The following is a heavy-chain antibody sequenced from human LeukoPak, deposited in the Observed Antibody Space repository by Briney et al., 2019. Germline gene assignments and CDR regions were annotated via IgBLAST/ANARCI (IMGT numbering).Heavy chain of an antibody. CDR1: GGSFSGYY. CDR3: ARGIRMVRGVMFRRRDWFDP. D-gene: IGHD3-10*01. CDR2: INHSGST. Sequence: DPSETLSLTCAVYGGSFSGYYWSWIRQPPGKGLGWIGEINHSGSTNYNPSLKSRVTISVDTSKNQFSLKLSSVTAADTAVYYCARGIRMVRGVMFRRRDWFDPWGQGTLVTVSS. V-gene: IGHV4-34*01. J-gene: IGHJ5*02.